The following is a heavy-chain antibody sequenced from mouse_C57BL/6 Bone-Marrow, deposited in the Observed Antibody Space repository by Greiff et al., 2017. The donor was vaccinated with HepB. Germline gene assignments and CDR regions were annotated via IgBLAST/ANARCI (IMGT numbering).Heavy chain of an antibody. D-gene: IGHD1-1*01. CDR2: INPNNGGT. V-gene: IGHV1-18*01. CDR1: GYTFTDYN. Sequence: VQLQQSGPELVKPGASVKIPCKASGYTFTDYNMDWVKQSHGKSLEWIGDINPNNGGTIYNQKFKGKATLTVDKSSSTAYMELRSLTSEDTAVYYCARIITTVVGYFDYWGQGTTLTVSS. J-gene: IGHJ2*01. CDR3: ARIITTVVGYFDY.